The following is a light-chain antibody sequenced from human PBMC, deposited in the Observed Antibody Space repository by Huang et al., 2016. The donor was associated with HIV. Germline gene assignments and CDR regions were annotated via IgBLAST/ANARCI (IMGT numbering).Light chain of an antibody. CDR3: QQYDKWPPLLT. Sequence: EIVMTQSPATLSVSPGGRVILSCRASESVVSSLAWYQHEPGQAPIRLIYVASTRASGVPPRFSGSGSVTGFTLSISGLQSADFAVYYCQQYDKWPPLLTFGGGTKVEIK. J-gene: IGKJ4*01. CDR1: ESVVSS. CDR2: VAS. V-gene: IGKV3-15*01.